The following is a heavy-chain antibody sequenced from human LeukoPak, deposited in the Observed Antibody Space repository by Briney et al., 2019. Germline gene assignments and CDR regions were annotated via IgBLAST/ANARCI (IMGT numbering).Heavy chain of an antibody. V-gene: IGHV4-4*02. CDR2: IYHSGST. Sequence: SETLSLTCAVSGGTISSSNWWSWVRQPPGKGLEWIGEIYHSGSTNYNPSLKSRVTISVDTSKNQFSLKLSSVTAADTAVYHCARGRTGYQLLPTKKNYDYYYMDVWGKGTTVTVSS. CDR1: GGTISSSNW. CDR3: ARGRTGYQLLPTKKNYDYYYMDV. J-gene: IGHJ6*03. D-gene: IGHD2-2*01.